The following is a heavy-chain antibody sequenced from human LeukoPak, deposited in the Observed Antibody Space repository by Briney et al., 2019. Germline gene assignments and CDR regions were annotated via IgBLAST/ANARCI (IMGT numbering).Heavy chain of an antibody. CDR3: AKDFLVVAATTKRQYYYYGMDV. D-gene: IGHD2-15*01. CDR1: GFTFSSYA. Sequence: GGSLRLSCAASGFTFSSYAMHWVRQAPGKGLEWVAVISYDGSNKYYADSVKGRFTISRDNSKNTLYLQMNSLRAEDTAVYYCAKDFLVVAATTKRQYYYYGMDVWGQGTTVTVSS. V-gene: IGHV3-30*04. CDR2: ISYDGSNK. J-gene: IGHJ6*02.